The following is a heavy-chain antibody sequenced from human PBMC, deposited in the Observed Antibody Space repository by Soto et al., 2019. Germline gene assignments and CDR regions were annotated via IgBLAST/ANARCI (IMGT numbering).Heavy chain of an antibody. D-gene: IGHD6-19*01. CDR2: IYTSASI. CDR3: VRDREAGYNFYYGMDV. CDR1: GADINTYS. Sequence: SETLSLTCSVSGADINTYSWTWIRQPAGKGLEWIGRIYTSASINYNPSLKGRVTLSVDTSTNQVSLRLASVTAADTAIYYCVRDREAGYNFYYGMDVWGQGTTVT. J-gene: IGHJ6*02. V-gene: IGHV4-4*07.